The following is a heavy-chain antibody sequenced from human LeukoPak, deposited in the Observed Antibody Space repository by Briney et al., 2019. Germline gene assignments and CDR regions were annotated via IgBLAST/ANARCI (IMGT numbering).Heavy chain of an antibody. V-gene: IGHV4-39*07. D-gene: IGHD1-7*01. CDR2: IYSGGSS. CDR1: GGSISSSSYY. J-gene: IGHJ4*02. CDR3: ARWAELRPYYFAY. Sequence: SETLSLTCTVSGGSISSSSYYWGWIRQPPGKELEWIGSIYSGGSSYYNPSLKSRVTISVDTSNNQFSLKVNSVTAADTAVYYCARWAELRPYYFAYWGQGALVTVSS.